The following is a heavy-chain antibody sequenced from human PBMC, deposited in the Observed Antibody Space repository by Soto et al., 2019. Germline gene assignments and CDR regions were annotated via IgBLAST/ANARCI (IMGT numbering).Heavy chain of an antibody. D-gene: IGHD3-16*01. CDR2: ISGGGTSI. Sequence: GGSLRLSCAASTFTFSDYYMSWIRQAPGKGLEWVSYISGGGTSIYYADSVKGRFSVSRDNAKTSLYLQMNSLRAEDTAVYYCAKLGSLGHPYYYGMDVWGPGTTVTVSS. V-gene: IGHV3-11*01. CDR1: TFTFSDYY. CDR3: AKLGSLGHPYYYGMDV. J-gene: IGHJ6*02.